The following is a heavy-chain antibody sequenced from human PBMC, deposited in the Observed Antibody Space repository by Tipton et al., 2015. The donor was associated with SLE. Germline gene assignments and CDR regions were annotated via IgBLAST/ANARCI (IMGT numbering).Heavy chain of an antibody. V-gene: IGHV4-39*07. D-gene: IGHD1-26*01. J-gene: IGHJ4*02. CDR2: IYYSGST. Sequence: TLSLTCTVSGGSISSSSYYWGWIRQPPGKGLEWIGSIYYSGSTYYNPSLKSRVTISVDTSKNQFSLKLSSVTAADTAVYYCARGRYSGSVYYFDYWGQGTLVTVSS. CDR1: GGSISSSSYY. CDR3: ARGRYSGSVYYFDY.